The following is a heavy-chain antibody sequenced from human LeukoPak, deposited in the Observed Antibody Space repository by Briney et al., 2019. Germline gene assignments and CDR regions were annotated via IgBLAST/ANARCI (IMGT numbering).Heavy chain of an antibody. D-gene: IGHD3-10*01. CDR2: ISSSGSRI. Sequence: GGSLRLSCAASGXTFSSYEMNWVRQAPGKGLEWVSHISSSGSRIYYAESVKGRFTISRDNAQNSLYLQMNSLRAEDTAVYYCARGTRPYYGSGSYWFDPWGQGTLVTVSS. V-gene: IGHV3-48*03. CDR3: ARGTRPYYGSGSYWFDP. J-gene: IGHJ5*02. CDR1: GXTFSSYE.